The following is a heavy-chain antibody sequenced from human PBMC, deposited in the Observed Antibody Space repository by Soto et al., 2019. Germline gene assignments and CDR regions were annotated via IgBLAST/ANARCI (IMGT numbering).Heavy chain of an antibody. V-gene: IGHV4-34*01. CDR1: GGSFSGYY. CDR3: ARGREYSSSPRGFFEMDV. Sequence: SETLSLTCAVYGGSFSGYYWSWIRQPPGKGLEWIGEINHSGSTNYNPSLKSRVTISVDTSKNQFSLKLSSVTAADTAVYYCARGREYSSSPRGFFEMDVWGQGTTVTVSS. CDR2: INHSGST. J-gene: IGHJ6*02. D-gene: IGHD6-6*01.